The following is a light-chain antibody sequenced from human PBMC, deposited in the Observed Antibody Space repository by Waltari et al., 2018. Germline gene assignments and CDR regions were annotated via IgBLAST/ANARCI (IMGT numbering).Light chain of an antibody. J-gene: IGKJ4*01. CDR2: WAS. CDR3: QQFFATPLT. Sequence: DIVMTQSPDSLAVSLGERATTNCKSRQSLLYRSNNRNYLVWYQQKPGHPPKVVVNWASTRASGVPDRFSGSGSGTDFTLTISSLQAEDVAVYYCQQFFATPLTFGGGTKVEIK. CDR1: QSLLYRSNNRNY. V-gene: IGKV4-1*01.